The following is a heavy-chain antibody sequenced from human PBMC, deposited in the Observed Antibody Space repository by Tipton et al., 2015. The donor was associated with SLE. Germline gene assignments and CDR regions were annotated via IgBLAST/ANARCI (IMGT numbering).Heavy chain of an antibody. CDR3: ARDRRNVFDI. CDR2: ISNSETT. J-gene: IGHJ3*02. V-gene: IGHV4-59*11. Sequence: TLSLTCTVSGGSISSHYWSWIRQAPGKGLEWIGYISNSETTNYNPSLKSRVTISLDTFQNHFSLKLSSVTAADTAVYYCARDRRNVFDIWGQGAMVTVSS. CDR1: GGSISSHY.